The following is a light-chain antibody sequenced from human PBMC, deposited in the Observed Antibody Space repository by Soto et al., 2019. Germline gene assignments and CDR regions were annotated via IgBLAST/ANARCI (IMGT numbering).Light chain of an antibody. Sequence: DIQMTQSPSTLSASVGDRVTITCRASQSISSWLAWYQQKPGKAPKLLIYDASSLERGVPSRFSGSGSGTEFTLTISSLQPDDFATYYCQQYDGYSRTFGQGTKVEIK. J-gene: IGKJ1*01. CDR2: DAS. CDR3: QQYDGYSRT. CDR1: QSISSW. V-gene: IGKV1-5*01.